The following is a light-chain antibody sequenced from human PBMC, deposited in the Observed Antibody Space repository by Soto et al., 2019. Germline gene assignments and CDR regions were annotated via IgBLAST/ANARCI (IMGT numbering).Light chain of an antibody. CDR1: QSVGSNY. V-gene: IGKV3-20*01. Sequence: EIVLTQFPGTLSLSPGERATLSCRASQSVGSNYVAWYQQKPGQAPRVIIYAASNRASGITDRFSGSGSGSALTLTISRPEAEDFAVYYCYQYGTSPWAFGQGTKVEIK. CDR3: YQYGTSPWA. J-gene: IGKJ1*01. CDR2: AAS.